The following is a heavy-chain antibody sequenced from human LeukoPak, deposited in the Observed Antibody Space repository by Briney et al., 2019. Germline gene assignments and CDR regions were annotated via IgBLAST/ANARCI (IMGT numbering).Heavy chain of an antibody. Sequence: GGSLRLSCAASGFTFSSYAMSWVRQAPGKGLEWVSGISGSGASTYYADSVKGRFTISRDNAKSTLYVQMNSLRAEDTAVYYCAKDYSAYSSYVRFDYWGQGTLVTVSS. V-gene: IGHV3-23*01. CDR1: GFTFSSYA. J-gene: IGHJ4*02. CDR2: ISGSGAST. D-gene: IGHD5-18*01. CDR3: AKDYSAYSSYVRFDY.